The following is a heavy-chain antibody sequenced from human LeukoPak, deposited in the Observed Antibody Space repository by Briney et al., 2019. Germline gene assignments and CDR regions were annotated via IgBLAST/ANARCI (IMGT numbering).Heavy chain of an antibody. V-gene: IGHV1-18*01. CDR2: ISAYNGNT. D-gene: IGHD3-22*01. J-gene: IGHJ4*02. CDR1: GYTFTNYG. CDR3: ARGGNYYDSSEVYFDY. Sequence: ASVEVSCKASGYTFTNYGISWVRQAPGQGLEWMGWISAYNGNTNYAQKLQGRVTMTTDTSTSTAYMELRSLSSDDTAVYYCARGGNYYDSSEVYFDYWGQGTLVTVSS.